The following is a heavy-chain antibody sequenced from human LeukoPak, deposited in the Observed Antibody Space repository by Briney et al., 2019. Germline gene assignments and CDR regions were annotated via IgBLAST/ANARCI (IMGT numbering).Heavy chain of an antibody. J-gene: IGHJ5*02. D-gene: IGHD3-10*01. CDR1: GYSFTSYW. Sequence: GESLKISCKGSGYSFTSYWIGWVRQMPGKGLEWMGIIYPGDSDTRYSPSFQGQVTISADKSISTAYLQWSSLKASDTAMYYCARHPQTGSSNGALLWFGELFGGWFDPWGQGTLVTVSS. V-gene: IGHV5-51*01. CDR2: IYPGDSDT. CDR3: ARHPQTGSSNGALLWFGELFGGWFDP.